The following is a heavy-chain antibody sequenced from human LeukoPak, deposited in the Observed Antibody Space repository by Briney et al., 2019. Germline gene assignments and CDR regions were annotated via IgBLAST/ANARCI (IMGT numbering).Heavy chain of an antibody. CDR1: GFPFIAYD. Sequence: PGGSLRLSCATSGFPFIAYDMHWVRQAPGKGLEWVSAFGSAGDTYYPGAVKGRFIISRDYATNSLFLQMNSLRAGDTAVYFCVRGALPGDNWYFDLWGRGPLVIVPS. V-gene: IGHV3-13*01. J-gene: IGHJ2*01. CDR2: FGSAGDT. CDR3: VRGALPGDNWYFDL.